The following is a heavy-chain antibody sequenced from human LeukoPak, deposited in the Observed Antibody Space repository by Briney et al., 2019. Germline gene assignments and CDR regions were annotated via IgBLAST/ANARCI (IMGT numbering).Heavy chain of an antibody. V-gene: IGHV3-48*01. CDR3: AKDAGNSGYGCDL. CDR1: GFIFSQYS. J-gene: IGHJ5*02. CDR2: IRSSSET. D-gene: IGHD5-12*01. Sequence: GGSLRLSCAASGFIFSQYSMNWVRQAPGKGLEWVSHIRSSSETFYADSVKGRFTISRDNARNSLYLQMNNLRGEDTAIYYCAKDAGNSGYGCDLWGQGTLVTVSS.